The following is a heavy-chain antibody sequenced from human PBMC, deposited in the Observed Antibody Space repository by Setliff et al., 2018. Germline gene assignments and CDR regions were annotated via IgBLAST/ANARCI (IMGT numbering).Heavy chain of an antibody. Sequence: SVKVSCKASGGTFSSYAISWVRQAPGQGLEWMGGIIPILGIANYAQKFQGRVTITADESTSTAYMELSSLRSEDTAVYYCARGMGSGSYYWFDPWGQGTLVTV. CDR2: IIPILGIA. V-gene: IGHV1-69*10. CDR1: GGTFSSYA. D-gene: IGHD3-10*01. J-gene: IGHJ5*02. CDR3: ARGMGSGSYYWFDP.